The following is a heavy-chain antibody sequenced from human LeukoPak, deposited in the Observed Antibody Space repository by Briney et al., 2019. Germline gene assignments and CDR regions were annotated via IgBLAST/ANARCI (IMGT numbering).Heavy chain of an antibody. V-gene: IGHV3-33*01. CDR2: IWYDGSNK. J-gene: IGHJ4*02. CDR3: ARDVESHFDY. D-gene: IGHD3-3*01. Sequence: GGSLRLSCAASGFTFSSYGMHWVRQAPGKGLEWVAVIWYDGSNKYYADSVKGRFTISRDNSKKTLYLQMDSLRAEDTAVYYCARDVESHFDYWGQGTLVTVSS. CDR1: GFTFSSYG.